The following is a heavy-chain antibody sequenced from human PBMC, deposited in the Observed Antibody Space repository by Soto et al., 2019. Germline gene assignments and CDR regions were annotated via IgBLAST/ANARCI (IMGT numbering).Heavy chain of an antibody. CDR1: GFTFSSYA. D-gene: IGHD6-6*01. CDR2: ISYDGSNK. V-gene: IGHV3-30-3*01. CDR3: AREFSGSSFWFDP. J-gene: IGHJ5*02. Sequence: RLSCAASGFTFSSYAMHWVRQAPGKGLEWVAVISYDGSNKYYADSVKGRFTVSRDNSKNTLYLQMNSLRAEDTAVYYCAREFSGSSFWFDPWGQGTLVTVSS.